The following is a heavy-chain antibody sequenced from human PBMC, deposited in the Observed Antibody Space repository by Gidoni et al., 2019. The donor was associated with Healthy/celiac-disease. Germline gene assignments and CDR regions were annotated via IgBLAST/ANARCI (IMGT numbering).Heavy chain of an antibody. CDR2: ISADNGNT. CDR3: ARGGANWGLGYGAY. D-gene: IGHD7-27*01. V-gene: IGHV1-18*01. CDR1: RYTLTSYG. J-gene: IGHJ4*02. Sequence: QVQLVQSGAELKKPGAAVKVSCKAFRYTLTSYGLSWVRQAPGQVLEWMGWISADNGNTNYAQKLQGRVTMTTDTSTSTAYMELRGVRSDDTAGYYCARGGANWGLGYGAYWGQGTLVTVSS.